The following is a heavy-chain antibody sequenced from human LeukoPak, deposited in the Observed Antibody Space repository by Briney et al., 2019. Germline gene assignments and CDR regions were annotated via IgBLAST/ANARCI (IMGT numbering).Heavy chain of an antibody. J-gene: IGHJ6*02. D-gene: IGHD2-2*01. CDR2: INRDGPT. Sequence: PGGSLRLSCAASGFSVSNNYMSWVRQAPGKGLEWVSNINRDGPTFHADSVKGRFTISRDNSRNTLYLQMNSLRAEDTAVYYCGRGGYDMYDWGQGTTVSVSS. CDR3: GRGGYDMYD. V-gene: IGHV3-66*01. CDR1: GFSVSNNY.